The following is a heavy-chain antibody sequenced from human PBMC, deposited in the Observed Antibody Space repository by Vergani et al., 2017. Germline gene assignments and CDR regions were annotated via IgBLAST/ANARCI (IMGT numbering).Heavy chain of an antibody. Sequence: QVQLQESGPGLVKPSETLSLNCAVSGYSISSGYYWGWIRQPPGKGLEWIGGIYHSGSTYYDPSLKSRVTISVDTSKNQFSLKLSSVTAADTAVYYCARQPSPVGEDYWGQGTLVTVSS. CDR1: GYSISSGYY. D-gene: IGHD3-10*01. CDR2: IYHSGST. J-gene: IGHJ4*02. CDR3: ARQPSPVGEDY. V-gene: IGHV4-38-2*01.